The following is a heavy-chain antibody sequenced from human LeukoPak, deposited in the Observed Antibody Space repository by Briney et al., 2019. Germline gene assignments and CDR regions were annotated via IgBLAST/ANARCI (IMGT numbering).Heavy chain of an antibody. D-gene: IGHD4-17*01. CDR2: INHSGST. CDR3: ASQTTVTSNWFDP. V-gene: IGHV4-34*01. CDR1: GFTFSSYA. J-gene: IGHJ5*02. Sequence: GSLRLSCAASGFTFSSYAMSWIRQPPGKGLEWIGEINHSGSTNYNPSLKSRVTISVDTSKNQFSLKLSSVTAADTAVYYCASQTTVTSNWFDPWGQGTLVTVSS.